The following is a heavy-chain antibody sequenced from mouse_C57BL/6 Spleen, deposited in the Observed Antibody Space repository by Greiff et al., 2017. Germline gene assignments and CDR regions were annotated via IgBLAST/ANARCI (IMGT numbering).Heavy chain of an antibody. CDR3: ARGGSSYVDAMDY. J-gene: IGHJ4*01. V-gene: IGHV1-81*01. D-gene: IGHD1-1*01. CDR1: GYTFTSYG. CDR2: IYPRSGNT. Sequence: QVQLKESGAELARPGASVKLSCKASGYTFTSYGISWVKQRTGQGLEWIGEIYPRSGNTCYNEKFKGKATLTADKSSSTAYMELRSLTSEDSAVYFCARGGSSYVDAMDYWGQGTSVTVSS.